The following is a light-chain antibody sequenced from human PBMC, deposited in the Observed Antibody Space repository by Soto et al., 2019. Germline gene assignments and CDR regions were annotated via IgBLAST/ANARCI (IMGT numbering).Light chain of an antibody. CDR3: QQANSFPIT. J-gene: IGKJ5*01. CDR1: QGISSY. CDR2: AAS. Sequence: IRMSQPPAVLSASKGDRVTISCRMSQGISSYLAWYQQKPGKAPKLLIYAASSLQSGVPSRFSGSGSGTDFTLTISSLQPEDFATYYCQQANSFPITFGQGTRLAI. V-gene: IGKV1D-12*01.